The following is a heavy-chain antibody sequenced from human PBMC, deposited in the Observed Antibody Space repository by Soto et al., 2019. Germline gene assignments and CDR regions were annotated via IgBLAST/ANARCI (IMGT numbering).Heavy chain of an antibody. CDR2: IIPIFGTA. CDR1: GGTFSSYA. Sequence: SVKVSCKASGGTFSSYAISWVRQAPGQGLEWMGGIIPIFGTANYAQKFQGRVTITADESTSTAYMELSSLRSEDTAVYYCARERPMYGSGSLQLMYYFDYWGQGTLVTVSS. CDR3: ARERPMYGSGSLQLMYYFDY. V-gene: IGHV1-69*13. D-gene: IGHD3-10*01. J-gene: IGHJ4*02.